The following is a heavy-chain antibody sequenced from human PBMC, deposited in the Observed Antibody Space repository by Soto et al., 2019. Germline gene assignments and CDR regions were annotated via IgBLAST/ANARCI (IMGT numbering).Heavy chain of an antibody. CDR3: ARLSYRAIAAVAGQFDY. Sequence: SVKVSCKASGGTFSSYAISWVRQAPGQGLKWMGGIIPIFGTANYAQKFQGRVTITADESTSTAYMELSSLRSEDTAVYYCARLSYRAIAAVAGQFDYWGQGTLVTVSS. CDR2: IIPIFGTA. J-gene: IGHJ4*02. CDR1: GGTFSSYA. D-gene: IGHD6-19*01. V-gene: IGHV1-69*13.